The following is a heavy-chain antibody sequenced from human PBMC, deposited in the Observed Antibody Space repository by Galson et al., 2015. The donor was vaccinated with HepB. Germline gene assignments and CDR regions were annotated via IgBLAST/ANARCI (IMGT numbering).Heavy chain of an antibody. CDR1: GGSVSSGSYY. CDR3: ARAWLPYYYYGMDV. D-gene: IGHD5-12*01. CDR2: IYYSGST. V-gene: IGHV4-61*01. J-gene: IGHJ6*02. Sequence: SETLSLTCTVSGGSVSSGSYYWSWIRQPPGKGLEWIGYIYYSGSTYYNPSLKSRVTISVDTSKNQFSLKLSSVTAADTAVYYCARAWLPYYYYGMDVWGQGTTVTVSS.